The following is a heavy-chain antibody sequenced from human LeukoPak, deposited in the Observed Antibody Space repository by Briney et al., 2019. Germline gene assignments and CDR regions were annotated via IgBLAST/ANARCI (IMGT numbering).Heavy chain of an antibody. CDR2: INHSGST. CDR1: GGSFSGYY. D-gene: IGHD6-13*01. CDR3: ARGRRDYSSSSGRFDY. Sequence: PSETLSLTCAVYGGSFSGYYWSWIRQPPGKGLEWIGEINHSGSTNYNPSLKSRVTISVDTSKNQFSLKLSSVTAADTAVYYCARGRRDYSSSSGRFDYWGQGTLVTVSS. J-gene: IGHJ4*02. V-gene: IGHV4-34*01.